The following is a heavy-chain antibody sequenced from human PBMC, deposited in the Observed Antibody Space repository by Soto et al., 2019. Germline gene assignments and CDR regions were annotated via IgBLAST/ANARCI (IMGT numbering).Heavy chain of an antibody. Sequence: EVQLVESGGGLVQPGGSLRLSCAASGFTFSSYWMHWVRQAPGKGLVWVSRINSDGSSTSYADSVKGRFTISRDNAKNTRYLQMNSLRAEDTAVYYCARDGYYDFWSGYYTGYYYGMDVWGQGTTVTVSS. D-gene: IGHD3-3*01. CDR3: ARDGYYDFWSGYYTGYYYGMDV. CDR2: INSDGSST. J-gene: IGHJ6*02. CDR1: GFTFSSYW. V-gene: IGHV3-74*01.